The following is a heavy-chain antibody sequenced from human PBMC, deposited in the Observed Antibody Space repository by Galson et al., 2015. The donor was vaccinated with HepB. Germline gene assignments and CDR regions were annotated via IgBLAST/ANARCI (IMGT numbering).Heavy chain of an antibody. CDR1: GFAFSDHY. J-gene: IGHJ4*02. Sequence: SLRLSCAASGFAFSDHYMDWVRQAPGKGLEWVGRSRNKANDYTTEYAASVKGRLTISRDDSKNSLFLQMNSLKTEDTAVYFCVKFDHSRYYDYWGQGILVTVSS. CDR3: VKFDHSRYYDY. CDR2: SRNKANDYTT. D-gene: IGHD3-22*01. V-gene: IGHV3-72*01.